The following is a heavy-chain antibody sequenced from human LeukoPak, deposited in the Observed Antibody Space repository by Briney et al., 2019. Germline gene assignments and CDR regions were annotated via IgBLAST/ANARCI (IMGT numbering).Heavy chain of an antibody. Sequence: SVKVSCKASGGTFSSYAISWVRQAPGQGLEWMGRIIPIFGTANYAQKFQGRVTITRNTSISTAYMELSSLRSEDTAVYYCARVYSLRVRGVMFYWGQGTLVTVSS. V-gene: IGHV1-69*05. CDR2: IIPIFGTA. D-gene: IGHD3-10*01. CDR3: ARVYSLRVRGVMFY. CDR1: GGTFSSYA. J-gene: IGHJ4*02.